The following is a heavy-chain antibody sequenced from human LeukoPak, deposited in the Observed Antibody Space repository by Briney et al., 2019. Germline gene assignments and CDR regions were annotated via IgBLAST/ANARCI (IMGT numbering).Heavy chain of an antibody. Sequence: SETLSLTCTVSGGSISSYYWSWIRQPPGKGLEWIGYIYYSGSTNYNPSLKSRVTISVDTSKNQFSLKLSSVTAADTAVYYCARGPPEGGYDFWSGYEFDYWGQGTLVTVSS. CDR1: GGSISSYY. CDR2: IYYSGST. D-gene: IGHD3-3*01. CDR3: ARGPPEGGYDFWSGYEFDY. J-gene: IGHJ4*02. V-gene: IGHV4-59*01.